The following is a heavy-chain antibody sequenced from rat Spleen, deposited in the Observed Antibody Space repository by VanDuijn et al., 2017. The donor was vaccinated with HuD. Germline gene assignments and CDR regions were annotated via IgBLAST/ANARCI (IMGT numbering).Heavy chain of an antibody. CDR3: ARRGNSGPFDY. D-gene: IGHD4-3*01. CDR2: IWAGGST. J-gene: IGHJ2*01. CDR1: GFSLTSNG. Sequence: QVQLKESGPGLVQPSQTLSLTCTVSGFSLTSNGVGWVRQPLGKGLVWMGTIWAGGSTNYNSAVQSRLSISRDTSKSQVFLKMNSLQPEDTGTYYCARRGNSGPFDYWGQGVMVTVSS. V-gene: IGHV2-72*01.